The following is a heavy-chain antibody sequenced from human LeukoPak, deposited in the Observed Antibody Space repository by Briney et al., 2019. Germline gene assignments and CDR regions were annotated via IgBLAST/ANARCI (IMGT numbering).Heavy chain of an antibody. CDR2: IDPSDGST. CDR1: GYTLTSYY. V-gene: IGHV1-46*01. Sequence: EASVKVSCKASGYTLTSYYMHWVRQAPGQGLEWMGIIDPSDGSTIYAQKFQGRVTTTRDTSTSTVHMELSSLRSDDTAVYYCTRDESGTRRGWFEYWGQGTLVTVSS. J-gene: IGHJ5*01. CDR3: TRDESGTRRGWFEY.